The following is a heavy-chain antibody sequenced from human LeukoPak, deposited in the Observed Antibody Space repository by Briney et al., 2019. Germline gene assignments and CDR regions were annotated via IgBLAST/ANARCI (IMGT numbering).Heavy chain of an antibody. V-gene: IGHV1-8*01. CDR1: GYTFTSYD. Sequence: GASVKVSCKASGYTFTSYDINWVRQATGQGLEWMGWMNPNSGNTGYAQKFQGRVTMTRNTSISTAYMELSSLRSEDTAVYYCASRGSNYYDSSGYLSFDYWGQGTLVTVS. CDR2: MNPNSGNT. CDR3: ASRGSNYYDSSGYLSFDY. J-gene: IGHJ4*02. D-gene: IGHD3-22*01.